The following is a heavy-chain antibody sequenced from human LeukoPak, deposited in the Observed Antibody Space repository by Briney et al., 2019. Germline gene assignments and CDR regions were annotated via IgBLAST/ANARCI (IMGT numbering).Heavy chain of an antibody. CDR3: GRCLEIDEQLVGGFDP. CDR1: GYDFVRFD. CDR2: MIPKSGKT. J-gene: IGHJ5*02. Sequence: GASVKVSCKASGYDFVRFDINWVRQAPGQGLEWMAWMIPKSGKTAYAQKFEGRLTLTRDISTSIAYMELNNLTSEDTALYYCGRCLEIDEQLVGGFDPWGRGTLVTVSS. D-gene: IGHD1/OR15-1a*01. V-gene: IGHV1-8*01.